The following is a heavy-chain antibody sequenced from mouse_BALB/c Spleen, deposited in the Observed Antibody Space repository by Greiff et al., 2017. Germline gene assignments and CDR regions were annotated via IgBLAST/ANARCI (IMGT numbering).Heavy chain of an antibody. J-gene: IGHJ2*01. D-gene: IGHD3-1*01. Sequence: EVKLVESGGGLVKPGGSLKLSCAASGFAFSSYDMSWVRQTPEKRLEWVAYISSGGGSTYYPDTVKGRFTISRDNAKNTLYLQMSSLKSEDTAMYYCARQGAARAMYYFDYWGQGTTLTVSS. CDR3: ARQGAARAMYYFDY. V-gene: IGHV5-12-1*01. CDR2: ISSGGGST. CDR1: GFAFSSYD.